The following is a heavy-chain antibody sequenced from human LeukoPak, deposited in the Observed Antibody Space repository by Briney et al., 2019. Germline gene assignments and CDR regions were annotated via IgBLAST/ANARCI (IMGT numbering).Heavy chain of an antibody. D-gene: IGHD1-26*01. Sequence: ASVKVSCKASGYTFTGYYMHWVRQAPGQGLEWMGWINPNSGGTNYAQKFQGRVTMTRDTSISTAYMELSRLRSDDTAVYYCAKRGAEVGATVAPGDYWGQGTLVTVSS. V-gene: IGHV1-2*02. CDR3: AKRGAEVGATVAPGDY. J-gene: IGHJ4*02. CDR1: GYTFTGYY. CDR2: INPNSGGT.